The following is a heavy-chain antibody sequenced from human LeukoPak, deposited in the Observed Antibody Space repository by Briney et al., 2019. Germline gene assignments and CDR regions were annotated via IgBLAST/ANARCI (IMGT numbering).Heavy chain of an antibody. CDR3: ARGRDGYNYDFDY. CDR1: GGSISSYY. Sequence: SETLSLTCTVSGGSISSYYWSWIRQPPGKGVEWVGYIYYTGSTNYNPSLKSRVTISVDTSKNQSSLRLSSVTPADTAVYFCARGRDGYNYDFDYWGQGTLVTVSS. CDR2: IYYTGST. J-gene: IGHJ4*02. D-gene: IGHD5-24*01. V-gene: IGHV4-59*01.